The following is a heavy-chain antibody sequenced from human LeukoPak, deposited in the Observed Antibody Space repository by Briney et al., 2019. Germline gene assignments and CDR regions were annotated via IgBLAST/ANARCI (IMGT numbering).Heavy chain of an antibody. CDR1: GFTFSSYS. D-gene: IGHD4-17*01. CDR2: ISSSSSYI. CDR3: ARDQGTVTRGYYYYYMDV. J-gene: IGHJ6*03. Sequence: PGGSLRLSCAASGFTFSSYSMNWVRQAPGKGLEWVSSISSSSSYIYYADSVKGRFTISRDNAKNSLYLQMNSLRAEDTAVYYCARDQGTVTRGYYYYYMDVWGKGTTVTISS. V-gene: IGHV3-21*04.